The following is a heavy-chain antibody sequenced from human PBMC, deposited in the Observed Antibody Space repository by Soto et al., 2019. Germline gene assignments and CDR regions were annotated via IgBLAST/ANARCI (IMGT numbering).Heavy chain of an antibody. CDR1: GFSLNTDGEG. V-gene: IGHV2-5*02. CDR3: AHSRNLITEDAQVGDFDY. CDR2: IYWDDDE. J-gene: IGHJ4*02. Sequence: QITLKESGPTQVKPTQTLTLTCSFSGFSLNTDGEGVGWVRQPPGEALEWLALIYWDDDERYSPSLKTRLTITTDPSKNRVVLIMTSMDPVDTATYCCAHSRNLITEDAQVGDFDYWGQGSLVTVSS. D-gene: IGHD3-10*01.